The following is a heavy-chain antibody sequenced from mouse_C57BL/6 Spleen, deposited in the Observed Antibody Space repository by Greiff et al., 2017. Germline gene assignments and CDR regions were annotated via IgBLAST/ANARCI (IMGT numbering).Heavy chain of an antibody. Sequence: QVQLQESGAELVKPGASVKISCKASGYAFSSYWMNWVKQRPGKGLEWIGQIYPGDGDTNYNGKFKGKATLTADKSSSTAYMQLSSLTSEDSAVYFCARRSSGYVGAMDYWGQGTSVTVSS. J-gene: IGHJ4*01. V-gene: IGHV1-80*01. CDR3: ARRSSGYVGAMDY. CDR1: GYAFSSYW. CDR2: IYPGDGDT. D-gene: IGHD3-2*02.